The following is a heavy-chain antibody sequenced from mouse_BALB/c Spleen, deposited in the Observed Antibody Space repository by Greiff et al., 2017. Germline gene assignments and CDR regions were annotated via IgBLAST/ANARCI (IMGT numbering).Heavy chain of an antibody. D-gene: IGHD1-1*01. CDR2: IYPYNGGT. V-gene: IGHV1S29*02. CDR1: GYTFTDYN. J-gene: IGHJ3*01. CDR3: ARDYYGSSHVFAY. Sequence: EVQLQQSGPELVKPGASVKISCKASGYTFTDYNMHWVKQSHGKSLEWIGYIYPYNGGTGYNQKFKSKATLTVDNSSSTAYMELRSLTSEDSAVYYCARDYYGSSHVFAYWGQGTLVTVSA.